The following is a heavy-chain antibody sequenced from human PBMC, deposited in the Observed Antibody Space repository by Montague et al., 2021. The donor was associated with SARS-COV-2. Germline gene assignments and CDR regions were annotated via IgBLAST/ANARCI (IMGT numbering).Heavy chain of an antibody. CDR3: ARHLRVKTVTSHMYHYGMDV. Sequence: SETLSLNCVVSGDSISTDNWWTWDRLPPGKGLEWVGEIYHTGSTKYNPSLTSRVTISVGTSKNQVSLKLTSVTAADTAVYYCARHLRVKTVTSHMYHYGMDVWGQGTTVTVSS. D-gene: IGHD4-11*01. V-gene: IGHV4-4*02. CDR2: IYHTGST. CDR1: GDSISTDNW. J-gene: IGHJ6*02.